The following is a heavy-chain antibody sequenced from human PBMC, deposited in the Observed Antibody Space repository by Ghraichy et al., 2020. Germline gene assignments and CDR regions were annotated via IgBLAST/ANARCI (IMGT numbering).Heavy chain of an antibody. V-gene: IGHV4-59*11. CDR3: ATTPYY. CDR2: ISYSGST. CDR1: GGSMSSHSY. Sequence: SETLSLTCTVSGGSMSSHSYWSWIRQPPGKGLEWIGYISYSGSTNYNSSLKSRATISVDTSNNQFSLKMTSVTAADTAVYYCATTPYYWGQGTLVTVSS. J-gene: IGHJ4*02.